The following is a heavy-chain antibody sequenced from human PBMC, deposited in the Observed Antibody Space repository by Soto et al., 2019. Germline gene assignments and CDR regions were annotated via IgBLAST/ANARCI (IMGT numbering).Heavy chain of an antibody. D-gene: IGHD2-2*01. Sequence: PGGSLRLSCAASGFTFSSYSMNWVRQAPGKGLEWVSYISSSSRTIYYADSVKGRFTISRDNAKNSLYLQMNSLRDEDTAVYYCARDPYCISNSCYHHDAFDIWGQGTMVTVSS. V-gene: IGHV3-48*02. J-gene: IGHJ3*02. CDR2: ISSSSRTI. CDR3: ARDPYCISNSCYHHDAFDI. CDR1: GFTFSSYS.